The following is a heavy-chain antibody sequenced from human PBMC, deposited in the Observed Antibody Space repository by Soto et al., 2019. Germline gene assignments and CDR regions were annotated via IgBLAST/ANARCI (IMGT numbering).Heavy chain of an antibody. J-gene: IGHJ4*02. Sequence: SETLSLTCTVSGASISSGGYYWSWIRQHPGKGLEWLAHIYYTGSTYYSPSLKSRLTISVDTSKNQFSLKLSSVTAADTAVYYCARAPDTSGTYFDYWGQGTLVTV. CDR1: GASISSGGYY. CDR2: IYYTGST. CDR3: ARAPDTSGTYFDY. V-gene: IGHV4-31*03. D-gene: IGHD3-22*01.